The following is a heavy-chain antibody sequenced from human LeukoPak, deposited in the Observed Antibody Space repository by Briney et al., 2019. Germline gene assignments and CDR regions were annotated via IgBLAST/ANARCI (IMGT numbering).Heavy chain of an antibody. CDR3: AKDGYYYDSSGYYYSVDY. Sequence: GGSLRLSCAASGFTFSGYAMSWVRQAPGKGLEWVSAISGSGGSTYYTDSVKGRFTISRDNSKNTLYLQMNSLRAEGTAVYYCAKDGYYYDSSGYYYSVDYWGQGTLVTVSS. CDR1: GFTFSGYA. V-gene: IGHV3-23*01. J-gene: IGHJ4*02. CDR2: ISGSGGST. D-gene: IGHD3-22*01.